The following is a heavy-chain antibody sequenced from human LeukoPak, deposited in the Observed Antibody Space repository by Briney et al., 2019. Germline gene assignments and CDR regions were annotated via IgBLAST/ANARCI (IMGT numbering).Heavy chain of an antibody. CDR2: ISGSGGST. Sequence: GGSLRLSCAASGFTFSSYAMSWVRQAPGKGLEWVSAISGSGGSTYYADSVKGRFTISRDNSKNTLYLQMNSLRAEDTAVYYCAKEIAHTAMDPYYFDYWGQGTLVTVSS. CDR1: GFTFSSYA. CDR3: AKEIAHTAMDPYYFDY. J-gene: IGHJ4*02. V-gene: IGHV3-23*01. D-gene: IGHD5-18*01.